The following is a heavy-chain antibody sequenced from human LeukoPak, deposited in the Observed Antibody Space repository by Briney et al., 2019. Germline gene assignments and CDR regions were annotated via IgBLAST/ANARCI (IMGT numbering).Heavy chain of an antibody. D-gene: IGHD6-13*01. CDR3: ARFHLGAAAGLDY. CDR1: GGSFSGYY. J-gene: IGHJ4*02. V-gene: IGHV4-34*01. Sequence: SETLSLTCAVYGGSFSGYYWSWIRQLPGKGLEWIGEINHSGSTNYNPSLKSRVTISVDTSKNQFSLKLSSVTAADTAVYYCARFHLGAAAGLDYWGQGTLVTVSS. CDR2: INHSGST.